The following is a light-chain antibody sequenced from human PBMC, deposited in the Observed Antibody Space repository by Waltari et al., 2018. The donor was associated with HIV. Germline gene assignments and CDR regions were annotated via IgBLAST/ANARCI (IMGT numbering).Light chain of an antibody. V-gene: IGKV2-28*01. Sequence: DIVMTQSPLSLPVTPGEPASISCRSSQSLLHRNGEKNSDWYLQKPGQSTRLLIYLGSKRASGVPDRFSRSGSGTDFTLKISRVEADDVGIYYCMQTLENISFGGGTKVEIK. CDR1: QSLLHRNGEKN. CDR2: LGS. J-gene: IGKJ4*01. CDR3: MQTLENIS.